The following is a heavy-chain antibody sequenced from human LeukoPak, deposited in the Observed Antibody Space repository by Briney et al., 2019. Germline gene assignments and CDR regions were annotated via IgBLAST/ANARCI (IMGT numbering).Heavy chain of an antibody. Sequence: GASVKVSCKASGGTFSSYTVSWVRQAPGQGLEWMGRIIPIFGTANYAQKFQGRVTITTDESTSTACMELSSLRSEDTAVYYCARDGFDYYGSSGYLGDAFDIWGQGTMVTVSS. V-gene: IGHV1-69*05. CDR2: IIPIFGTA. CDR1: GGTFSSYT. J-gene: IGHJ3*02. CDR3: ARDGFDYYGSSGYLGDAFDI. D-gene: IGHD3-22*01.